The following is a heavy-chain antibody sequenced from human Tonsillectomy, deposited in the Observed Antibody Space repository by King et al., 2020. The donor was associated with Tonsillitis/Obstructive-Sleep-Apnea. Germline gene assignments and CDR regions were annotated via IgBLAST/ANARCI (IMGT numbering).Heavy chain of an antibody. CDR1: GYSFSTYG. CDR3: ARGSYGDY. V-gene: IGHV1-18*01. D-gene: IGHD1-26*01. J-gene: IGHJ4*02. Sequence: QLVQSGAEVKKPGASVKVSCKASGYSFSTYGITWVRQAPGQGLEWMGWVSTYNDHKNYAQKVQGRVTMTTDTSTSTAYMELKSLRSDDTAVYYCARGSYGDYWGQGTLVTVSS. CDR2: VSTYNDHK.